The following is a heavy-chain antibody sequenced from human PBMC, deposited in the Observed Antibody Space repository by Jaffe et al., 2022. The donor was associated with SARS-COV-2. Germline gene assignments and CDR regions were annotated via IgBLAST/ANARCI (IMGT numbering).Heavy chain of an antibody. Sequence: EVQLVESGGGLVNPGGSLRLSCAASGFTFSNAWMSWVRQAPGKGLEWVGRIKSKTDGETTDYAAPAKGRFTISRDDSKNTLHLQMNSLKTEDTAVYYCTTEIFYCSSTTSCDYYYMDVWGKGTTVTVSS. D-gene: IGHD2-2*01. V-gene: IGHV3-15*01. J-gene: IGHJ6*03. CDR2: IKSKTDGETT. CDR1: GFTFSNAW. CDR3: TTEIFYCSSTTSCDYYYMDV.